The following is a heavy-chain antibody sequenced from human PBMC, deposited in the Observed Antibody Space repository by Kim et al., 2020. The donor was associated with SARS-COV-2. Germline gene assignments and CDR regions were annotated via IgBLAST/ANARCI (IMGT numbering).Heavy chain of an antibody. CDR2: ISYDGSNK. V-gene: IGHV3-30*18. CDR1: GFTFSSYG. CDR3: AKDWPKGVTTWKAYYYYG. Sequence: GGSLRLSCAASGFTFSSYGMHWVRQAPGKGLEWVAVISYDGSNKYYADSVKGRFTISRDNSKNKLYLQMNSLRAEDTAVYYCAKDWPKGVTTWKAYYYYG. J-gene: IGHJ6*01. D-gene: IGHD4-17*01.